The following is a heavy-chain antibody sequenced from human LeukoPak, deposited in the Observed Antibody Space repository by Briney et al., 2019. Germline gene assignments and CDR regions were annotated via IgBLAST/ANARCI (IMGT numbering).Heavy chain of an antibody. CDR2: IYYSGST. CDR1: GGSISSYY. Sequence: SETLSLTCTVSGGSISSYYWSWIRQPPGKGLEWIGYIYYSGSTNYNPSLKSRVTISVDTSKNQFSLKLSSVTAADTAGYYCARYGIAAAGVAFDYWGQGTLVTVSS. V-gene: IGHV4-59*08. D-gene: IGHD6-13*01. CDR3: ARYGIAAAGVAFDY. J-gene: IGHJ4*02.